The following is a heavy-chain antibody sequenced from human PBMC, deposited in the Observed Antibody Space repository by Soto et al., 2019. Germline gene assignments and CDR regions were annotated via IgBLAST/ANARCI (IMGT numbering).Heavy chain of an antibody. CDR2: ISAYNGNT. Sequence: SVKVSCKASGYTFTSYGISWVRQAPVQGLEWMGWISAYNGNTNYAQKLQGRVTMTTDTSTSTAYMELRSLRSDDTAVYYCARDRITGTTSYYYGMDVWGQGTTVTVSS. V-gene: IGHV1-18*01. CDR3: ARDRITGTTSYYYGMDV. D-gene: IGHD1-7*01. J-gene: IGHJ6*02. CDR1: GYTFTSYG.